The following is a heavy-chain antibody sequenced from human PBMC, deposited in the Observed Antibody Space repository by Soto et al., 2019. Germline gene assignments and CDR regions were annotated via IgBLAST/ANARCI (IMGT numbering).Heavy chain of an antibody. J-gene: IGHJ4*02. V-gene: IGHV1-69*06. Sequence: SVKVSFKASGDPFGRNAIHLVRQAPGQGLEWMGGIIPMFPTTNYAQKFKGRLTIYADKSTGTAYMEMTSLRSEDTAVYYCATDGDSADYGYWGQGTMVTVSS. CDR1: GDPFGRNA. CDR3: ATDGDSADYGY. D-gene: IGHD2-21*01. CDR2: IIPMFPTT.